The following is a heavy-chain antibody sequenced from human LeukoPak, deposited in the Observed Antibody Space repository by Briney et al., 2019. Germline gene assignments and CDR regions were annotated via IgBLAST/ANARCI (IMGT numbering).Heavy chain of an antibody. CDR2: ISYDGSNK. Sequence: GGPLRLSCAASGFTFSSYGMHWVRQAPGKGLEWVAVISYDGSNKYYADSVKGRFTISRDNSKNTLYLQMNSLRAEDTAVYYCARIGRRVPAAPYYMDVWGKGTTVTVSS. D-gene: IGHD2-2*01. CDR3: ARIGRRVPAAPYYMDV. CDR1: GFTFSSYG. V-gene: IGHV3-30*03. J-gene: IGHJ6*03.